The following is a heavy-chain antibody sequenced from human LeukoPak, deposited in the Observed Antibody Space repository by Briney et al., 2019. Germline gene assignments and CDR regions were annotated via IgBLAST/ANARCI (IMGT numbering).Heavy chain of an antibody. J-gene: IGHJ4*02. CDR3: ARWEWELGLIDY. Sequence: SVKVSCKASGYTFTSYGISWVRQAPGQGLEWMGGIIPIFGTANYAQKFQGRVTITADESTSTAYMELSSLRSEDTAVYYCARWEWELGLIDYWGQGTLVTVSS. D-gene: IGHD1-26*01. CDR2: IIPIFGTA. CDR1: GYTFTSYG. V-gene: IGHV1-69*13.